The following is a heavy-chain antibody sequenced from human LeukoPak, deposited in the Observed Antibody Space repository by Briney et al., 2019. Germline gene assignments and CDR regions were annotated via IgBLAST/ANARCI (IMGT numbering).Heavy chain of an antibody. CDR3: ARVESGSCSNTRCRNIDY. CDR2: INIDGTDT. D-gene: IGHD2-2*01. Sequence: GGSLRLSCAASGFTFRNYWLHWVRRAPGKGLVWVSRINIDGTDTSYADSVKGRFTISRDNAKNTLYLQMSSLRAEDTAVYYCARVESGSCSNTRCRNIDYWGQGTLVTVSS. CDR1: GFTFRNYW. V-gene: IGHV3-74*01. J-gene: IGHJ4*02.